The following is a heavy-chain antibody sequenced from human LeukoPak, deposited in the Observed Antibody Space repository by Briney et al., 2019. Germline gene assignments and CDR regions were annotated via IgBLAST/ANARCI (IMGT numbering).Heavy chain of an antibody. Sequence: SETLSLTCAVSGYSISSGYYWGWIRQPPGKGLEWIGSIYHSGSTYYNPSLKSRVTISVDTSKNQFSLKLSSVTAADTAVYYCARFGGLFTDAFDIWGQGTMVTVSS. CDR3: ARFGGLFTDAFDI. J-gene: IGHJ3*02. CDR2: IYHSGST. CDR1: GYSISSGYY. V-gene: IGHV4-38-2*01. D-gene: IGHD3-10*01.